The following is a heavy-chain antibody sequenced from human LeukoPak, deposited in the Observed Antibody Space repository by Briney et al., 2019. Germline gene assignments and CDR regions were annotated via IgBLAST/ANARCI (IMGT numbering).Heavy chain of an antibody. Sequence: ASVKVSCKASGYTFTGYYIHWVRQAPGQGLQWMGWINSKSGGTNYAQKFQGRVTMTRDTSISTAYMELSRLKSDDTAVYYCAQLEPDYWGQGTLVTVSS. D-gene: IGHD1-1*01. V-gene: IGHV1-2*02. CDR2: INSKSGGT. CDR3: AQLEPDY. CDR1: GYTFTGYY. J-gene: IGHJ4*02.